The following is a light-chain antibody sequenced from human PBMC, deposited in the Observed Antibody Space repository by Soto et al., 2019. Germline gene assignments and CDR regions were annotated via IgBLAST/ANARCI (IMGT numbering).Light chain of an antibody. Sequence: QSALTQPASVSGSPGQSITISCTGTSSDVGRYKYVSWYQQHPGIAPKLMIYEVSNRPSGVSNRFSGSKSGNTASLTISGLQAEDEADYYCSSHTSSDSVVFGGGTKLTVL. CDR1: SSDVGRYKY. J-gene: IGLJ2*01. V-gene: IGLV2-14*01. CDR3: SSHTSSDSVV. CDR2: EVS.